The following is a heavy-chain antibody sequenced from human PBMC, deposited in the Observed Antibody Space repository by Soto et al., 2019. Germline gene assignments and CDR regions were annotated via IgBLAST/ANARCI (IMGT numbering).Heavy chain of an antibody. D-gene: IGHD3-22*01. CDR1: GYTFSAYY. V-gene: IGHV1-46*01. CDR3: AISKDTSGAFDF. Sequence: GASVKVSCKASGYTFSAYYAHWVRQAPGQGLEWMGLINPSVGDTSHAQKFQGRVTLTRDTSTSTVYMELNSLTSEDTAMYYCAISKDTSGAFDFWGQGTMGTVSS. J-gene: IGHJ3*01. CDR2: INPSVGDT.